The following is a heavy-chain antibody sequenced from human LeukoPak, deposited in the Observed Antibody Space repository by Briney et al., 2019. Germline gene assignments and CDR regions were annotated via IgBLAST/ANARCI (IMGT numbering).Heavy chain of an antibody. J-gene: IGHJ6*03. D-gene: IGHD6-6*01. Sequence: NASETLSLTCAVYGGSFSGYYWSWIRQPAGKGLEWIGRIYTSGSTNYNPSLKSRVTVSVDTSKNQFSLKLSSVTAADTAVYYCARDTWGSSSPYYYYYMDVWGKGTTVTVSS. V-gene: IGHV4-4*07. CDR1: GGSFSGYY. CDR2: IYTSGST. CDR3: ARDTWGSSSPYYYYYMDV.